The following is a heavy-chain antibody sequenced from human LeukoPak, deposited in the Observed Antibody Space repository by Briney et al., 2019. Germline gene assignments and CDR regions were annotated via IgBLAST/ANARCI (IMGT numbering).Heavy chain of an antibody. CDR2: IYYSGST. D-gene: IGHD1-26*01. CDR1: GGPISSYY. J-gene: IGHJ6*02. CDR3: AGQVGARIRYYYTSGLDV. Sequence: SETLSLTCTVSGGPISSYYWSWLRQPPGKGLEWIGYIYYSGSTHYNPSLKSRVTISLDTSKNEFSLRLKFLTAADTAVYYCAGQVGARIRYYYTSGLDVWGQGTTVAVSS. V-gene: IGHV4-59*12.